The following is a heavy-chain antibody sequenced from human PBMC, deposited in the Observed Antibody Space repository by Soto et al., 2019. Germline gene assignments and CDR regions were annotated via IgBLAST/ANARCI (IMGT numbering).Heavy chain of an antibody. Sequence: PSETLSLTCTVSGGSISSGGYYWSWIRQHPGKGLEWSGYIYYSGSTYYNPSLKSRVTISVDTSTNQFSLKLSSVTAADTAVYYCASFYSDYDFWSGYSKWFDPWGQGTLVTVSS. J-gene: IGHJ5*02. CDR3: ASFYSDYDFWSGYSKWFDP. D-gene: IGHD3-3*01. V-gene: IGHV4-31*03. CDR2: IYYSGST. CDR1: GGSISSGGYY.